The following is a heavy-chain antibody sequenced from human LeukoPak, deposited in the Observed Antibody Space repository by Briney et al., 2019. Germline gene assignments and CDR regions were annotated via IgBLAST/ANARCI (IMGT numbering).Heavy chain of an antibody. CDR2: ISYDGSNK. Sequence: PGGSLRLSCAASGFTFSSYGMHWVRQAPGKGLEWVAVISYDGSNKYYADSVKGRFTISRDNSKNTLYLQMNSLRAEDTAVYYCAKDSLNRIRLARLRGAFDIWGQGTMVTVSS. V-gene: IGHV3-30*18. CDR1: GFTFSSYG. CDR3: AKDSLNRIRLARLRGAFDI. J-gene: IGHJ3*02. D-gene: IGHD3-3*02.